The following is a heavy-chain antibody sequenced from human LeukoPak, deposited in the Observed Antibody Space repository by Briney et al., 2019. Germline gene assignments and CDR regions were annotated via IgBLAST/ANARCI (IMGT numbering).Heavy chain of an antibody. Sequence: SETLSLTCTVSGGCISYYYWTWIRQPPGKGLEWIGSIYYSGSTNYNPSLKSRVTISVDTSKNQFSLKLSSVTAADTAMYYCARSQYSYDFFDYWGQGTLVTVSS. D-gene: IGHD5-18*01. V-gene: IGHV4-59*08. CDR2: IYYSGST. J-gene: IGHJ4*02. CDR1: GGCISYYY. CDR3: ARSQYSYDFFDY.